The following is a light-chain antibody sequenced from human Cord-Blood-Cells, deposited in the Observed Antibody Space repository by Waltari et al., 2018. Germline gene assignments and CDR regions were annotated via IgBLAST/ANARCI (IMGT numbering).Light chain of an antibody. CDR2: DVS. CDR3: SSYTSSSTWV. J-gene: IGLJ3*02. CDR1: SSDVGGYNY. Sequence: QSALTQPVPVSGSPGQSITISCTGTSSDVGGYNYVSWYQQHPGKAPKLMIYDVSNRPSGVSNRFSGSKSGNTASLTISGLQAEDEADYYCSSYTSSSTWVFGGGTKLTVL. V-gene: IGLV2-14*01.